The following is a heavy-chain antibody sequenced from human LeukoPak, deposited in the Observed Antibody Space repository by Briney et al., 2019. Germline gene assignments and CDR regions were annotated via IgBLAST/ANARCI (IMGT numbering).Heavy chain of an antibody. V-gene: IGHV3-23*01. D-gene: IGHD6-13*01. J-gene: IGHJ4*02. CDR1: GFTFSSYA. Sequence: GGSLRLSCAASGFTFSSYAMSWVRQAPGKGLEWVSAISGSGGSTYYADSVKGRFTISRDNSKNTLYLQMNSLRAEDTAVYYCAKTGFEGGSSWPHFDYWGQGTLVTVSS. CDR3: AKTGFEGGSSWPHFDY. CDR2: ISGSGGST.